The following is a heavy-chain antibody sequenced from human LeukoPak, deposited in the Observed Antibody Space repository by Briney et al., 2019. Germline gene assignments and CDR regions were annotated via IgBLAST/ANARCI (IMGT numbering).Heavy chain of an antibody. CDR3: AKVRAYGSGSYSPGFDP. J-gene: IGHJ5*02. CDR1: GFTFSSYA. Sequence: PGGSLRLSCAASGFTFSSYAMSWVRQALGKGLEWVSAISGSGGSTYYADSVKGRFTISRDNSKNTLYLQMNSLRAEDTAVYYCAKVRAYGSGSYSPGFDPWGQGTLVTVSS. CDR2: ISGSGGST. V-gene: IGHV3-23*01. D-gene: IGHD3-10*01.